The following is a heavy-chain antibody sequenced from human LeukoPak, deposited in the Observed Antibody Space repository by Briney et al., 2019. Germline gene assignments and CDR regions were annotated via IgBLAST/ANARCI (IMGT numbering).Heavy chain of an antibody. CDR3: ARSTGWWSLDY. CDR1: GDSVSSSNW. D-gene: IGHD2-8*02. J-gene: IGHJ4*02. CDR2: ISHGGST. V-gene: IGHV4-4*02. Sequence: PSETLSLTCAVSGDSVSSSNWWNWVRQPPGKGLEWIGEISHGGSTKYNPSLKYRVTISKDNSKNQFSLGLNSVTAADTALYYCARSTGWWSLDYWGQGALVTVSS.